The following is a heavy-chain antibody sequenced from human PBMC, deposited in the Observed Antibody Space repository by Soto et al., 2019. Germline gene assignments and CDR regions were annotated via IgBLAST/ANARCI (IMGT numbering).Heavy chain of an antibody. CDR2: IGPDFGKT. CDR1: GYIFNNYG. CDR3: ARCYCSVGSCFTCWHFDL. D-gene: IGHD6-19*01. V-gene: IGHV1-18*01. J-gene: IGHJ2*01. Sequence: QGQLVQSGAEVREPGASVKVSCQASGYIFNNYGLSWVRQVPGQGLEWVGWIGPDFGKTDYAHKFRDRATMTADPTTNTAHMELRSLTADDSAFYYCARCYCSVGSCFTCWHFDLWGRGTLVTVSS.